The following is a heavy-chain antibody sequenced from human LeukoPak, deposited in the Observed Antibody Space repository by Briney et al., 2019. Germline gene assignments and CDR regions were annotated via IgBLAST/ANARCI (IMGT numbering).Heavy chain of an antibody. V-gene: IGHV3-23*01. CDR3: ARDNVAAGYSFYFDY. CDR2: ISGSGGST. J-gene: IGHJ4*02. Sequence: GGSLRLSCAASGFTFSSYAMSWVRQAPGKGLEWVSAISGSGGSTYYADSVKGRFTISRDNSKNTLYLQMNSLRAEDTAVYYCARDNVAAGYSFYFDYWGQGTLVTVSS. D-gene: IGHD6-13*01. CDR1: GFTFSSYA.